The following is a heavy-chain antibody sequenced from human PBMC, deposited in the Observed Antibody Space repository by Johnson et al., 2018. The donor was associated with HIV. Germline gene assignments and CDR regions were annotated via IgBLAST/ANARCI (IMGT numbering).Heavy chain of an antibody. D-gene: IGHD3-10*01. V-gene: IGHV3-11*01. CDR3: AKDPGWFGEPGDAFDI. Sequence: QVQLVESGGGLVKPGGSLRLSCAASGFSFSDYYMSWIRQAPGKGLEWVSYISSSGDTMYNADSVKGQFTISRDNSKNTLYLQMNSLRAEDTAVYYCAKDPGWFGEPGDAFDIWGQGTMVTVSS. CDR2: ISSSGDTM. CDR1: GFSFSDYY. J-gene: IGHJ3*02.